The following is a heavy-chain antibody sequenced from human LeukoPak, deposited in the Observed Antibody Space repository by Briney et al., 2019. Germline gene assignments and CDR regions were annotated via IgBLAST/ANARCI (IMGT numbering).Heavy chain of an antibody. D-gene: IGHD6-19*01. CDR3: ARGGGSGWLDAFDI. CDR2: IYSGGST. CDR1: GFTVSSNY. V-gene: IGHV3-66*01. Sequence: GGSLRLSCAASGFTVSSNYMSWVRQAPGKGLEWVSVIYSGGSTYYADSVKGRFTISRDDSKNTLYLQMNSLRAEDTAVYYCARGGGSGWLDAFDIWGQGTMVTVSS. J-gene: IGHJ3*02.